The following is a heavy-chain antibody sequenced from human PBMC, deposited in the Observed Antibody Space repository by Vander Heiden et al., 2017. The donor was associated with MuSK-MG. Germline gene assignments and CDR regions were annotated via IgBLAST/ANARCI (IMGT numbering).Heavy chain of an antibody. CDR2: SYYRGST. V-gene: IGHV4-59*01. J-gene: IGHJ4*02. Sequence: QVQLQESGPGLVKPSETLSLTCTVSGGSISSYYWSWIRQPPGKVLEWIGDSYYRGSTNYNPSLKSRVTISVDTSKNQFSLKLSSVTAADTAGYYCASGRYSSGWYYCDYWGQGTLGNVAS. CDR1: GGSISSYY. D-gene: IGHD6-19*01. CDR3: ASGRYSSGWYYCDY.